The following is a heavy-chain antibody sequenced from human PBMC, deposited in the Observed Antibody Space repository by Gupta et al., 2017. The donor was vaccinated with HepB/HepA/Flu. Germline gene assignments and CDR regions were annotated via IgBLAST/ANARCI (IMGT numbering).Heavy chain of an antibody. J-gene: IGHJ4*02. V-gene: IGHV4-59*08. Sequence: QVQLQESGPGLVKPSETLSLICTGSGDSIRGSYWGWIRQSPGKGLEWIGCIWNSETPNYNPSLRGRITMSIDTSEHQVSLNLSSVTAADTAVYYCARHWGGYSGYDSTFESWGQGTLVTVSS. D-gene: IGHD5-12*01. CDR2: IWNSETP. CDR3: ARHWGGYSGYDSTFES. CDR1: GDSIRGSY.